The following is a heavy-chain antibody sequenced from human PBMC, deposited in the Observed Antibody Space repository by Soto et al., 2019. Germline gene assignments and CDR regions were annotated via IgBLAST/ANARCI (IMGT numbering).Heavy chain of an antibody. CDR3: AKVQSAYSSSYYNF. J-gene: IGHJ4*02. CDR2: IGDSGGNT. CDR1: GFTFSSYA. Sequence: PGGPLRLSCAASGFTFSSYAMSWVRQAPGTGLEWVSIIGDSGGNTYYADSVKGRFSISRYNSKNTLYLQMNSLRAEDTAVYYCAKVQSAYSSSYYNFWGLATLLTVPS. V-gene: IGHV3-23*01. D-gene: IGHD6-13*01.